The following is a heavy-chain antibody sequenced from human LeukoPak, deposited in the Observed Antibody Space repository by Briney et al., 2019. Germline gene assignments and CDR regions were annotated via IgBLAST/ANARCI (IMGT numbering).Heavy chain of an antibody. CDR2: INPSGGST. CDR3: ARGNYGDGIFDY. J-gene: IGHJ4*02. D-gene: IGHD4-17*01. Sequence: ASVKVSCKASGYTFISYYMHWVRQAPGQGLEWMGIINPSGGSTSYAQKFQGRVTMTRDTSTCTVYMELSSLRSEDTAVYYCARGNYGDGIFDYWGQGTLVTVSS. V-gene: IGHV1-46*01. CDR1: GYTFISYY.